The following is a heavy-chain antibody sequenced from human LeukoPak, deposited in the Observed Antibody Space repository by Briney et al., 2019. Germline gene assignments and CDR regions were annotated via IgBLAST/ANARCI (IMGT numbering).Heavy chain of an antibody. CDR3: ARDQWELLPEYFDY. CDR2: ISSSSTYL. Sequence: GGSLRLSCAASGFTFRTYTMNWVRQAPGKGLEWVSSISSSSTYLYYADSVKGRFTISRDNTAESLFLQMNSLRAEDTGVYFCARDQWELLPEYFDYWGQGTLVTVSS. V-gene: IGHV3-21*01. J-gene: IGHJ4*02. D-gene: IGHD1-26*01. CDR1: GFTFRTYT.